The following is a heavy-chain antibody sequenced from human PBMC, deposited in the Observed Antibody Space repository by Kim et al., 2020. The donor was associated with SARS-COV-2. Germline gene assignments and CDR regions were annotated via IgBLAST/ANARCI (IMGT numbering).Heavy chain of an antibody. J-gene: IGHJ4*02. V-gene: IGHV3-23*01. D-gene: IGHD1-1*01. Sequence: GGSLRLSCAASGFTFSSYAMNWVRQAPGKGLEWVSVISGSGTITYYADSVKGRFTISRDSSKNTLYLQMNGLRAEDTAVYYCAKDLGLETTTSVFDYWGQGTLVTVSS. CDR2: ISGSGTIT. CDR3: AKDLGLETTTSVFDY. CDR1: GFTFSSYA.